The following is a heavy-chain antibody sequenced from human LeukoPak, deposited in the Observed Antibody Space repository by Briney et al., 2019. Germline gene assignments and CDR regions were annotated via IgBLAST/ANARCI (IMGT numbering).Heavy chain of an antibody. CDR3: ASSGSYRFDY. V-gene: IGHV3-48*02. D-gene: IGHD1-26*01. J-gene: IGHJ4*02. CDR2: ITASGTAM. CDR1: GFTFTNYW. Sequence: GGSLRLSCAASGFTFTNYWMHWVRQAPGKGLEWVSHITASGTAMFYADSVKGRFTISRDNAKNSLYLQMNSLRDEDTAVYYCASSGSYRFDYWGQGTLVTVSS.